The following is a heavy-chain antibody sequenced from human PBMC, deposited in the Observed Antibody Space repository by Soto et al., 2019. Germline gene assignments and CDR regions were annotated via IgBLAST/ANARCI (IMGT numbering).Heavy chain of an antibody. Sequence: QVQLVQSGAEVKKPGASVKVSCKASGYTFTSYGISWVRPAPGQGLAWMGWISAYNGHTNYAQKLQGRVTMTTDTSTSRAYMAQRSLRFDDTAVYYCAIYHRYGNVNWFAPWGQGTLVTVS. CDR1: GYTFTSYG. CDR3: AIYHRYGNVNWFAP. CDR2: ISAYNGHT. J-gene: IGHJ5*02. V-gene: IGHV1-18*04. D-gene: IGHD5-18*01.